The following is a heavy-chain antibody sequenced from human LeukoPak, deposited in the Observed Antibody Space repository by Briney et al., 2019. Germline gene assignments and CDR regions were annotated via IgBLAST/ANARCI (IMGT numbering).Heavy chain of an antibody. CDR1: GVSISSYY. V-gene: IGHV4-4*07. CDR2: IDTSGGT. J-gene: IGHJ3*02. CDR3: ARMSTPWVKSSSGIKAFDI. Sequence: PSETLSLTCTVSGVSISSYYWSWIRQPAGKGLEWIGRIDTSGGTNYNPSLNSRVTMSLDTSKNQLSLKLISVTAADTAVYYCARMSTPWVKSSSGIKAFDIWGQGTMVTVSS. D-gene: IGHD6-13*01.